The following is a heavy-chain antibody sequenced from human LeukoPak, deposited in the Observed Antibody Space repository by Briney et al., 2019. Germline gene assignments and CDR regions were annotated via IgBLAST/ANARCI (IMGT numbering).Heavy chain of an antibody. CDR2: INLNGGGT. V-gene: IGHV1-2*02. D-gene: IGHD3-10*01. J-gene: IGHJ4*02. Sequence: ASVKVSCKASGYTFTGYYMHWVRQAPGQGLEWMGWINLNGGGTKLAQKFQGRVTMTRDSSISTAYMDLNTLTADDTAIYYCARSRRYGSGSYVDYWGQGTLVAVSS. CDR3: ARSRRYGSGSYVDY. CDR1: GYTFTGYY.